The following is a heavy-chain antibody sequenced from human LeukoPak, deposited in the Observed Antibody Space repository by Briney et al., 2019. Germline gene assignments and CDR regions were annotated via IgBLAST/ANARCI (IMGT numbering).Heavy chain of an antibody. V-gene: IGHV3-33*01. CDR1: GFTFSSYG. D-gene: IGHD3-3*01. CDR3: VGFWSGYPTHAFDI. J-gene: IGHJ3*02. CDR2: ILSDGTSE. Sequence: GGSLRLSCAASGFTFSSYGMHWVRQAPGKGLEWVAVILSDGTSEYDSVKGRFTISRDNSKSTLYLQMNSLRAGDTAVYYCVGFWSGYPTHAFDIWGQGTMVTVSS.